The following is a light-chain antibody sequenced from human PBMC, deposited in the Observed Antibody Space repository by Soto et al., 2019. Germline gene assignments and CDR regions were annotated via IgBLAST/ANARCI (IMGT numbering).Light chain of an antibody. J-gene: IGKJ4*01. CDR1: QSVGDS. Sequence: DIQMTQSPSTLSASVGDRVTITCRASQSVGDSLAWYQQRPGKAPKLLIFDDSTLESGVPSRFSGSGSGTEFTFSITSLLPEDFATYYCQQYSTYALTFGGGTRVEIK. V-gene: IGKV1-5*01. CDR3: QQYSTYALT. CDR2: DDS.